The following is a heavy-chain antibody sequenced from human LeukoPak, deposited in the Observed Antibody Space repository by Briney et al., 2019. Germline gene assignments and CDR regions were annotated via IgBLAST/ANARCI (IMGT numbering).Heavy chain of an antibody. CDR2: IFHSGST. D-gene: IGHD3-10*01. J-gene: IGHJ5*02. Sequence: SETLSLTCTVSGHSISSDYYWGWIRQPPGKGLEWIGSIFHSGSTNYNPSLKSRVTISVDTSKNQFSLKLSSVTAADTAVYYCARAGLLWFGELFDGYNWFDPWGQGTPVTVSS. V-gene: IGHV4-38-2*02. CDR1: GHSISSDYY. CDR3: ARAGLLWFGELFDGYNWFDP.